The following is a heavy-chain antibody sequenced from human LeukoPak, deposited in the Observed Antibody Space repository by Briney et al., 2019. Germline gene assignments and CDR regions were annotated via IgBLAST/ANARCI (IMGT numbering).Heavy chain of an antibody. CDR1: GFSFSSYD. Sequence: GGSLRLSCAASGFSFSSYDMHWVRQVTGKGLEWVSAIGKAGDTYYAGPVGGRFTISRENAKNSLYLQMNSLRVGDTAVYYCTRGPSGHGMDVWGQGTTVTVSS. V-gene: IGHV3-13*04. CDR3: TRGPSGHGMDV. J-gene: IGHJ6*02. CDR2: IGKAGDT. D-gene: IGHD5-12*01.